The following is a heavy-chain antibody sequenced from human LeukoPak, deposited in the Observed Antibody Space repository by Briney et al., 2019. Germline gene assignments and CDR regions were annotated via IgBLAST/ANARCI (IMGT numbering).Heavy chain of an antibody. V-gene: IGHV4-4*07. CDR1: GGSISSYY. J-gene: IGHJ5*02. CDR3: ARELSFRDSSGYQRFDP. Sequence: PSETLSLTCTVSGGSISSYYWSWIRQPAGKGLEWIGRIYTSGSTNYNPSLKGRVTMSVDTSKNQFSLKLSSVTAADTAVYYCARELSFRDSSGYQRFDPWGQGTLVTVSS. CDR2: IYTSGST. D-gene: IGHD3-22*01.